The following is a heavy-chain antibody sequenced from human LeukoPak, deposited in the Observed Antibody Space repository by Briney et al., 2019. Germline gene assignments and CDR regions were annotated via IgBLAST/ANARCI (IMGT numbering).Heavy chain of an antibody. CDR3: ASGWDAFDI. CDR1: GFTFSSYE. D-gene: IGHD5-24*01. Sequence: GGSLRLSCAASGFTFSSYEMHWVRQAPGKGLEWVSYISSSGSTIYYADSVKGRFTISRDNAKNSLYLQMNSLRAEDTAVYYCASGWDAFDIWGQGTMVTVSS. J-gene: IGHJ3*02. CDR2: ISSSGSTI. V-gene: IGHV3-48*03.